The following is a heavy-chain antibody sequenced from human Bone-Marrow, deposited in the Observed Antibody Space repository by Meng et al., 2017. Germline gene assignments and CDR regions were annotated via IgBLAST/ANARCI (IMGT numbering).Heavy chain of an antibody. Sequence: EMQLVESGGGLVTPGGSLRLSCAASGFTFSDYSMNWLRQAPGQGLEWVSSIGSRSTYIFYADSVKGRFIISRDNAQNSLSLQMNSLRPEDTAVYYCARDPNGFNIWGQGTMVTVSS. J-gene: IGHJ3*02. V-gene: IGHV3-21*01. CDR2: IGSRSTYI. CDR3: ARDPNGFNI. CDR1: GFTFSDYS.